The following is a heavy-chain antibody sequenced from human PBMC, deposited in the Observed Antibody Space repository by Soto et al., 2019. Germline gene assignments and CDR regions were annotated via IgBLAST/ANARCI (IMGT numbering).Heavy chain of an antibody. D-gene: IGHD6-19*01. CDR3: ARLPHPGIAVAGTVS. V-gene: IGHV3-7*05. J-gene: IGHJ5*02. CDR2: IKQDGSEQ. Sequence: EVLLVESGGGLVQPGGSLRLSCAASGFTFITYWMSWVRQAPGKGLEWVANIKQDGSEQFYVDSVKGRFTISRDNAKNSLSLEMNSLRAEDTAVYVCARLPHPGIAVAGTVSWGQGTLVTVSS. CDR1: GFTFITYW.